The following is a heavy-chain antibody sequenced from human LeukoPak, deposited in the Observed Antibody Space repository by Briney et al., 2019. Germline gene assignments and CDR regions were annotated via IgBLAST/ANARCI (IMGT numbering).Heavy chain of an antibody. Sequence: GGSLRLSCAASGFTFSGSAMHWVRQASGKGLEWVGRIRSKANSYATAYAASVKGRFNISRDDSYLQMNSLKPEDTAVYYCTSERYDFWSGYPNDYWGQGTLVTVSS. D-gene: IGHD3-3*01. J-gene: IGHJ4*02. CDR2: IRSKANSYAT. V-gene: IGHV3-73*01. CDR3: TSERYDFWSGYPNDY. CDR1: GFTFSGSA.